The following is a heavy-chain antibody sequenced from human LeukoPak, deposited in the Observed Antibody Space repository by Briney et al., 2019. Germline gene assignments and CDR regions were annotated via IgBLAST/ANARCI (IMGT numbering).Heavy chain of an antibody. V-gene: IGHV1-46*01. Sequence: ASVKVSCKASGYTFTSYYTHWVRQAPGQGLEWMGIINPSGGSTSYAQKFQGRVTMARDTSTSTVYMELSSLRSEDTAVYYCARDPLGGRASYYYYGMDVWGQGTTVTVSS. CDR1: GYTFTSYY. D-gene: IGHD1-1*01. CDR3: ARDPLGGRASYYYYGMDV. J-gene: IGHJ6*02. CDR2: INPSGGST.